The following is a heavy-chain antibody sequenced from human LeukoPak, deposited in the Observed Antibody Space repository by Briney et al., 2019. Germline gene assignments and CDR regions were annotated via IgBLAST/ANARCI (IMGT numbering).Heavy chain of an antibody. J-gene: IGHJ4*02. CDR2: ISGSGDDT. V-gene: IGHV3-23*01. Sequence: GGSLRLSCAASGFTFSSFAMTWVRQAPGKGLEWVSGISGSGDDTFYADSVKGRFTISRDNSENTLYLQMHSLRLEGTAVYYCANDLAYQFASGSKWGQGTLVTVSS. CDR3: ANDLAYQFASGSK. CDR1: GFTFSSFA. D-gene: IGHD3-10*01.